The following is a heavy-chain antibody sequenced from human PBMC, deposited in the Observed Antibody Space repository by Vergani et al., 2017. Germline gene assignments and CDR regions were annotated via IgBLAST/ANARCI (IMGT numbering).Heavy chain of an antibody. D-gene: IGHD6-19*01. CDR1: GFTFSDYY. V-gene: IGHV3-11*01. CDR2: ISSSGSTI. J-gene: IGHJ4*02. CDR3: AKGSRYLNIAVAGV. Sequence: VQLVESGGGLVQPGRSLRLSCAASGFTFSDYYMSWIRQAPGKGLEWVSYISSSGSTIYYADSVKGRFTISRDNSKNTLYLQMNSLRAEDTAVYYCAKGSRYLNIAVAGVWGQGTLVTVSS.